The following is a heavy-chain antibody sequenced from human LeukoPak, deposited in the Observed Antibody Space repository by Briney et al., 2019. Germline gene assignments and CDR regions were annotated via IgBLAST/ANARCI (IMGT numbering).Heavy chain of an antibody. D-gene: IGHD7-27*01. CDR2: INHSGSN. V-gene: IGHV4-34*01. CDR3: ARERNGEDY. Sequence: SETLSLTCAVYGGSFSGYYWSWIRQPPGKGLEWIGEINHSGSNKYNPSLKSRVTISVDTSKNQFSLKLSSVTAANTAVYYCARERNGEDYWGQGTLVTVSS. CDR1: GGSFSGYY. J-gene: IGHJ4*02.